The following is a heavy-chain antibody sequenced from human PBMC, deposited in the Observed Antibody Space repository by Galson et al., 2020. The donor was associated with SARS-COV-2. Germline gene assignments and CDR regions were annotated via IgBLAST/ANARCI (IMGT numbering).Heavy chain of an antibody. D-gene: IGHD6-13*01. V-gene: IGHV4-59*13. CDR3: ARGLFGSSSY. Sequence: SETLSLTCTVPGGSISSYYWSWIRQPPGKGLEWIGYIYYSGSTNYNPSLKSRVTISVDTSKNQFSLKLSSVTAADTAVYYCARGLFGSSSYWGQGTLVTVSS. CDR2: IYYSGST. CDR1: GGSISSYY. J-gene: IGHJ4*02.